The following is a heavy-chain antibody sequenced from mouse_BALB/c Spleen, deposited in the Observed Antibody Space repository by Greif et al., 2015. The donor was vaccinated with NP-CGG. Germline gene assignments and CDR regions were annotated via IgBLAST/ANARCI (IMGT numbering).Heavy chain of an antibody. CDR2: IWAGGST. CDR3: ARLWDYFDY. Sequence: VKLVESGPGLVAPSQSLSITCTVSGFSLTSYGVHWVRQPPGKGLEWLGVIWAGGSTNYNSALMSRLSISKDNSKSXVFLKMNRLQTDDTAMYYCARLWDYFDYWGQGTTLTASS. D-gene: IGHD4-1*01. V-gene: IGHV2-9*02. J-gene: IGHJ2*01. CDR1: GFSLTSYG.